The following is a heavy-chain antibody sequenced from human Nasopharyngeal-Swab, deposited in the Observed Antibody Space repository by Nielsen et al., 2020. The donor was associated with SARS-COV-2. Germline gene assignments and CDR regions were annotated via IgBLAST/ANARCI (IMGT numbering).Heavy chain of an antibody. CDR3: AKQLLWFGELLDMFDY. J-gene: IGHJ4*02. V-gene: IGHV3-23*01. Sequence: GESLKISCAASGFTFSSYAMSWARQAPGKGLEWVSAISGSGGSTYYADSVKGRFTISRDNSKNTLYLQMNSLRAEDTAVYYCAKQLLWFGELLDMFDYWGQGTLVTVSS. D-gene: IGHD3-10*01. CDR2: ISGSGGST. CDR1: GFTFSSYA.